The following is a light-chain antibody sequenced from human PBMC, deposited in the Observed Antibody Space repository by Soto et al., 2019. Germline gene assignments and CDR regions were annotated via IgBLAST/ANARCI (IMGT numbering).Light chain of an antibody. J-gene: IGKJ4*01. V-gene: IGKV1-9*01. CDR3: QRLSHA. Sequence: DIQLTQSPSSLSASVGDRVTITCRASQGISNYVAGYQQKPGKAPKLLIYAASTLQSGVPSRFSCSGSGTDFTLTIGSLQPEDFATYYCQRLSHAFGGGTKVEIK. CDR2: AAS. CDR1: QGISNY.